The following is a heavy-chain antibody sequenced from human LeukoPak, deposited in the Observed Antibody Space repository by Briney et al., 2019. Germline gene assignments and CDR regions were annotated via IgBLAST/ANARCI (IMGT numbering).Heavy chain of an antibody. J-gene: IGHJ6*03. D-gene: IGHD2-2*01. CDR1: AFKFSSYA. CDR2: ISSGGAGT. CDR3: AKGGYCGGTSCYFYYMDV. Sequence: GGSPRLSCAASAFKFSSYAMNWVRQAPGKGLEWVAGISSGGAGTYYVDSVKGRFTISRDDSKNTLYLQMNNLRAEDTAEYYCAKGGYCGGTSCYFYYMDVWGKGTTVTVSS. V-gene: IGHV3-23*01.